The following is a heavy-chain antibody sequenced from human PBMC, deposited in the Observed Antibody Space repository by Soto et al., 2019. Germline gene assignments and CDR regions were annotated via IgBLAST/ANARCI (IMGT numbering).Heavy chain of an antibody. CDR1: GFTVSSKY. CDR2: LWSAGNT. J-gene: IGHJ6*02. Sequence: DVVLVETGGGLIQPGGSLRLSCVASGFTVSSKYMSWVRQAPGKGLEWVSVLWSAGNTYYADSVRGRFTISGDSSKNTLYLEMSSLRDDDTAVSYCAREAPMDVWGQGTTVIVSS. CDR3: AREAPMDV. V-gene: IGHV3-53*02.